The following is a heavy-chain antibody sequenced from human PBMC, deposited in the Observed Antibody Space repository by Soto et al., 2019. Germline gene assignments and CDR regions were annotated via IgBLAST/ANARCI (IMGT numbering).Heavy chain of an antibody. Sequence: LRLSCAASGFTFSSYSMNWVRQAPGKGLEWVSSISSSSSYIYYADSVKGRYTISRDNAKNSLYLQMNSLRAEDTAVYYCARGSMDDSSGYYYYYYGMDVWGQGTTVTVPS. CDR1: GFTFSSYS. D-gene: IGHD3-22*01. V-gene: IGHV3-21*01. CDR3: ARGSMDDSSGYYYYYYGMDV. CDR2: ISSSSSYI. J-gene: IGHJ6*02.